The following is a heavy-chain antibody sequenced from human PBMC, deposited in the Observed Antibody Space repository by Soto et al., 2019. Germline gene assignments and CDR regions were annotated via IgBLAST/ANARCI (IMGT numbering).Heavy chain of an antibody. CDR2: IYYSGST. Sequence: QVQLQESGPGLVKPSQTLSLTCTVSGGSISSGGYYWSWIRQHPGKGLEWIGYIYYSGSTYYNPSLKSRVTISVDPSKNQFTQKLSSGTAADTAVYYCARHLGDYAKGPLFDYWGQGTLVTGSS. J-gene: IGHJ4*02. CDR3: ARHLGDYAKGPLFDY. D-gene: IGHD4-17*01. CDR1: GGSISSGGYY. V-gene: IGHV4-31*03.